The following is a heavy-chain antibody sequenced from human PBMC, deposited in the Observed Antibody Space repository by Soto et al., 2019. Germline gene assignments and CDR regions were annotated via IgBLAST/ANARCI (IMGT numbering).Heavy chain of an antibody. Sequence: SVKVSCKASGGTFSSYAISWVRQAPGQGLEWMGGIIPIFGTANYAQKFQGRVTITADESTSTAYMELSSLRSEDTAVYYCARSPKHYDSSGYYPNWGQGTLVAVSS. V-gene: IGHV1-69*13. D-gene: IGHD3-22*01. CDR1: GGTFSSYA. CDR3: ARSPKHYDSSGYYPN. J-gene: IGHJ4*02. CDR2: IIPIFGTA.